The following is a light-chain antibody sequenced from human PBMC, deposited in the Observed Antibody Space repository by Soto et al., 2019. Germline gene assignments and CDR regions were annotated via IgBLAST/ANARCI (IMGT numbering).Light chain of an antibody. Sequence: DIQMTKSPSALSASVGDRVTVTCRASQSIDTYLNWYQQSPGQAPKLLIYVASTLQSAVPSPFSGSRSGTHFTLTISSLQPKDFGTYYWQQNQDNPPPSGHGTRV. CDR3: QQNQDNPPP. CDR2: VAS. CDR1: QSIDTY. J-gene: IGKJ1*01. V-gene: IGKV1-39*01.